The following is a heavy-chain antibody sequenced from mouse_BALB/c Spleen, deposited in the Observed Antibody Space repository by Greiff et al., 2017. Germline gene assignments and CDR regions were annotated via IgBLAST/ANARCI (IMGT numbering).Heavy chain of an antibody. V-gene: IGHV5-12-2*01. D-gene: IGHD2-4*01. CDR2: ISNGGGST. CDR1: GFTFSSYT. J-gene: IGHJ4*01. CDR3: ARQLGMITTGMDY. Sequence: EVKVVESGGGLVQPGGSLKLSCAASGFTFSSYTMSWVRQTPEKRLEWVAYISNGGGSTYYPDTVKGRFTISRDNAKNTLYLQMSSLKSEDTAMYYCARQLGMITTGMDYWGQGTSVTVSS.